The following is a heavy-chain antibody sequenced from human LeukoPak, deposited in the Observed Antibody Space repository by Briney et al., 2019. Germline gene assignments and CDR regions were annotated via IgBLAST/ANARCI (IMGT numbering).Heavy chain of an antibody. J-gene: IGHJ4*02. CDR3: TRQSPGQWLETFDY. CDR1: GFTFSGSA. Sequence: GGSLRLSCAASGFTFSGSAMHWVRQASGKGLEWVGRIRSKANSYATAYAASVEGRFTISRDDSKNTAYLQMNSLKTEDTAVYYCTRQSPGQWLETFDYWGQGTLVTVSS. CDR2: IRSKANSYAT. D-gene: IGHD6-19*01. V-gene: IGHV3-73*01.